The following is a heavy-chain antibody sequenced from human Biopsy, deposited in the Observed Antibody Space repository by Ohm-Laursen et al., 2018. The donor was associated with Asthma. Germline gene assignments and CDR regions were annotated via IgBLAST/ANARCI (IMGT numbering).Heavy chain of an antibody. CDR1: GFTFGNFA. Sequence: SLRLSCPASGFTFGNFAMSWARQAPGKGLEWVSTIKTNRRGADYPDPAKGRFTISRDDSKNTLYLQMSSLRAEDTAVYYCVKDTYEDDYGYYTFDVWGQGTMVTVSS. J-gene: IGHJ3*01. D-gene: IGHD3-22*01. V-gene: IGHV3-23*01. CDR3: VKDTYEDDYGYYTFDV. CDR2: IKTNRRGA.